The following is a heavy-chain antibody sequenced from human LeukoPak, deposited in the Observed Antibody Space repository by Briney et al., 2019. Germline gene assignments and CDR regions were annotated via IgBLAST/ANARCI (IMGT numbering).Heavy chain of an antibody. J-gene: IGHJ6*03. V-gene: IGHV1-2*06. CDR3: AREALYYDFWSGYYTGSMDV. CDR1: GYTFTGYY. Sequence: ASVKVSCKASGYTFTGYYMHWVRQAPGQGLEWMGRTNPNSGGTNYAQKFQGRVTMTRDTSISTAYMELSRLRSDDTAVYYCAREALYYDFWSGYYTGSMDVWGKGTTVTVPS. CDR2: TNPNSGGT. D-gene: IGHD3-3*01.